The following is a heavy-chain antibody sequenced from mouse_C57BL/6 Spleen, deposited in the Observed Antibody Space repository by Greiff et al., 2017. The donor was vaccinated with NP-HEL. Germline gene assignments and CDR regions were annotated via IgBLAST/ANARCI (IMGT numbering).Heavy chain of an antibody. CDR3: ARDYYGSSLAY. D-gene: IGHD1-1*01. Sequence: EVKLVESGGGLVKPGGSLKLPCAASGFTFSDYGMHWVRQAPEKGLEWVAYISSGSSTIYYSDTVKGRFTISRDNAKNTLFLQMTSLRSEDTAMYYCARDYYGSSLAYWGQGTLVTVSA. CDR1: GFTFSDYG. V-gene: IGHV5-17*01. J-gene: IGHJ3*01. CDR2: ISSGSSTI.